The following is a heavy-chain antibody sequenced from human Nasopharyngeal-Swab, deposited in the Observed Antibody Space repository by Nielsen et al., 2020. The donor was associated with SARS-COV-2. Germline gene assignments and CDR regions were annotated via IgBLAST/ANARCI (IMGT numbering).Heavy chain of an antibody. CDR3: ARGGYSYGYGRRLGY. J-gene: IGHJ4*02. CDR1: GGSISSTAYY. CDR2: IYYSGTT. D-gene: IGHD5-18*01. V-gene: IGHV4-39*01. Sequence: SETLSLTCSVSGGSISSTAYYWGWIRQPPGKGLEWIGSIYYSGTTYYTPSLRSRVTISVDTSKNQFSLKLSSVTAADTAVYYCARGGYSYGYGRRLGYWGQGTLVTVSS.